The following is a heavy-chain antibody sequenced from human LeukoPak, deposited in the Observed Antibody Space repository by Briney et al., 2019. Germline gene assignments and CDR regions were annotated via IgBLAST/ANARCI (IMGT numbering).Heavy chain of an antibody. CDR2: IWYDGSNK. D-gene: IGHD3-22*01. V-gene: IGHV3-33*01. CDR1: GFTFSSYG. Sequence: GGSLRLSCAAPGFTFSSYGMHWVRQAPGKGLEWVAVIWYDGSNKYYADSVKGRFTISRDNSKNTLYLQKNSLRAEDTAVYYCARANYDGSGYLFYFDYWGQGTLVTVSS. J-gene: IGHJ4*02. CDR3: ARANYDGSGYLFYFDY.